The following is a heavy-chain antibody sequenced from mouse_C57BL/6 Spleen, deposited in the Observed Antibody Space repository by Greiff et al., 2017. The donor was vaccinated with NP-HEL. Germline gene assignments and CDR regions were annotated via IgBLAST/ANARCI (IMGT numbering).Heavy chain of an antibody. J-gene: IGHJ4*01. D-gene: IGHD2-14*01. CDR1: GFTFSDYY. CDR3: AREYVAMDY. Sequence: EVQVVESEGGLVQPGSSMKLSCTASGFTFSDYYMAWVRQVPEKGLEWVANINYDGSSTYYLDSLKSRFIISRDNAKNILYLQMSSLKSEDTATYYCAREYVAMDYWGQGTSVTVSS. CDR2: INYDGSST. V-gene: IGHV5-16*01.